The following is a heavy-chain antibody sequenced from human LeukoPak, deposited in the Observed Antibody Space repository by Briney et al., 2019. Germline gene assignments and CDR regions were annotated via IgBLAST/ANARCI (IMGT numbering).Heavy chain of an antibody. CDR1: GYSFTTHW. V-gene: IGHV5-51*01. J-gene: IGHJ4*02. CDR3: AMTLGYCSGDSCYGGFDY. D-gene: IGHD2-15*01. Sequence: GESLKISCKGSGYSFTTHWIAWVRQMPGKGLEWMGIIYPGDSDTTYSPSFQGQVTISADKSISTAYLQWSSLKASDTAMYYCAMTLGYCSGDSCYGGFDYWGQGTLVTVSS. CDR2: IYPGDSDT.